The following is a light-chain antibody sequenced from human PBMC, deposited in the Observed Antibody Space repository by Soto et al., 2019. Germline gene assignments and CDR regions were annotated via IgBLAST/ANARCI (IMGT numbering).Light chain of an antibody. CDR1: SRDVGAHNY. CDR2: DVS. Sequence: QSVLTQPASVSGSPGQSITISCTGTSRDVGAHNYVSWYQQHPGRVPKLMIYDVSNRPSGVSNRFSGSKSGNTASLTISGLQTEDEADYYCSSYTGSSSYVFGTGTKVTVL. J-gene: IGLJ1*01. CDR3: SSYTGSSSYV. V-gene: IGLV2-14*01.